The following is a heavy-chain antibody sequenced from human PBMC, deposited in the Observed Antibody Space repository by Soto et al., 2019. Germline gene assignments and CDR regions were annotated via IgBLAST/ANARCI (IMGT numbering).Heavy chain of an antibody. Sequence: GGSLRHSCAASGFTFSGSAMHWVRQASGKGLEWLGRIKSKNDGWTTDYAAPVKDRFTISRDDSKNMAYLQVYSLKTEDTAVYYCTTDPRYWGQGTMVTVSS. D-gene: IGHD3-16*02. V-gene: IGHV3-15*01. CDR3: TTDPRY. CDR2: IKSKNDGWTT. J-gene: IGHJ3*01. CDR1: GFTFSGSA.